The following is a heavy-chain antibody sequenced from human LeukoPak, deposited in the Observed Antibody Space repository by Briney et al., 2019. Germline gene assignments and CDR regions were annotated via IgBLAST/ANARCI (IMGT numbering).Heavy chain of an antibody. CDR1: GYSFTTYW. J-gene: IGHJ4*02. V-gene: IGHV5-51*01. Sequence: GESLKISCKGSGYSFTTYWIGWVRQMPGKGLEWMGIIYPGDSDTRYNPSFQGQVTISADQSISTAYLQWSSLEASDTAMYYCARKTGYSYDITFDYWGQGTLVTVSS. D-gene: IGHD5-18*01. CDR3: ARKTGYSYDITFDY. CDR2: IYPGDSDT.